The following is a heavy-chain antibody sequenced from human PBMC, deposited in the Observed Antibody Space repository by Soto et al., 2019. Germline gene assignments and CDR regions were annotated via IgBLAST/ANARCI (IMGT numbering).Heavy chain of an antibody. CDR2: IKEDGIQK. J-gene: IGHJ4*02. Sequence: EVQLVESGGGLVQPGGSLRLSCEASGFTFTSYTMIWVRQSPGEGLEWLANIKEDGIQKNYVDSVKGRFTISRDNAKKSLYLQMNSLRVDDTVVYYCAREVWGPVDWGQGTLVTVSS. V-gene: IGHV3-7*01. CDR3: AREVWGPVD. D-gene: IGHD7-27*01. CDR1: GFTFTSYT.